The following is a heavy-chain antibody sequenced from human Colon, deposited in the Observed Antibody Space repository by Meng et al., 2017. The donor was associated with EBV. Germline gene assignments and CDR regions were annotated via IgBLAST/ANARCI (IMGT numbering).Heavy chain of an antibody. CDR2: VRYSGTA. Sequence: PESGPGLVNPSVPPLLTCTFSGGRLDNSDYFWDWIRQPPGKGLEWIGSVRYSGTAYYNPSLTSRVTISVDTSKNQFSLNLSSLTAAVTAVYYCARHVYGDSYGFWGQGTLVTVSS. V-gene: IGHV4-39*01. D-gene: IGHD4-17*01. J-gene: IGHJ4*02. CDR1: GGRLDNSDYF. CDR3: ARHVYGDSYGF.